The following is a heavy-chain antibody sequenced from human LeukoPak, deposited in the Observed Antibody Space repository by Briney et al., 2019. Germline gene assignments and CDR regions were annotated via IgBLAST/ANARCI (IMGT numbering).Heavy chain of an antibody. D-gene: IGHD6-19*01. CDR3: ARDSRYSSGWYGGDYYYYGMDV. V-gene: IGHV1-69*04. Sequence: SVKVSCKASGGTFSSYAISWVRQAPGQGLEWMGRIIPILGIANYAQKFQGRVTITADKSTSTAYMELSSLRSEDTAVYYCARDSRYSSGWYGGDYYYYGMDVWGQGTLVTVSS. CDR1: GGTFSSYA. J-gene: IGHJ6*02. CDR2: IIPILGIA.